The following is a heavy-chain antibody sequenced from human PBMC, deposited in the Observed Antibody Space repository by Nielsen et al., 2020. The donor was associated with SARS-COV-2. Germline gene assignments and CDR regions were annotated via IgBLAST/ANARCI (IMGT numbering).Heavy chain of an antibody. V-gene: IGHV3-30*03. CDR1: GFTFSSYG. Sequence: GESLKISCAASGFTFSSYGMHWVRQAPGKGLEWVAVISYDGSNKYYADSVKGRFTISRDNSKNTLYLQMNSLRAEDTAVYYCTSAGAIVGATRLGWDQALDAFDIWGQGTMVTVSS. J-gene: IGHJ3*02. D-gene: IGHD1-26*01. CDR2: ISYDGSNK. CDR3: TSAGAIVGATRLGWDQALDAFDI.